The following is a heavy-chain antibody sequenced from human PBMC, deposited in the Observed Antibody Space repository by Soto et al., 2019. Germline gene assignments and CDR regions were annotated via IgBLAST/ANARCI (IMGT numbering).Heavy chain of an antibody. CDR3: ARGQLDTVNWFDP. V-gene: IGHV4-34*01. CDR1: GGSFSGYY. CDR2: INHSGST. D-gene: IGHD5-18*01. Sequence: SETLSLTCAVYGGSFSGYYWSWIRQPPGKGLEWIGEINHSGSTNYNPSLKSRVTISVDTSKNQFSLKLSSVTAADTAVYYCARGQLDTVNWFDPWGQGTLVTVSS. J-gene: IGHJ5*02.